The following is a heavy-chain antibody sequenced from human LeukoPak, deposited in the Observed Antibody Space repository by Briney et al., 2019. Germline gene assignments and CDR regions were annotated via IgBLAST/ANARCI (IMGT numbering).Heavy chain of an antibody. CDR3: ARAPSVGYDSSGYYWDWYFDL. CDR1: GFTFSSYW. Sequence: GGSLRLSCAASGFTFSSYWMSRVRQAPGKGLEWVANIKQDGSEKYYVDSVKGRFTISRDNAKNSLYLQMNSLGAEDMAVYYCARAPSVGYDSSGYYWDWYFDLWGRGTLVTVSS. V-gene: IGHV3-7*01. D-gene: IGHD3-22*01. J-gene: IGHJ2*01. CDR2: IKQDGSEK.